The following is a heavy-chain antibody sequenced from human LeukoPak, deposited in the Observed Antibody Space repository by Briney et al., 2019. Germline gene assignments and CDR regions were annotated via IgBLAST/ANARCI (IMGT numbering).Heavy chain of an antibody. CDR1: GFTFNNYE. CDR3: ARDRDSGDYGIDY. J-gene: IGHJ4*02. V-gene: IGHV3-48*03. CDR2: ISSSGRII. D-gene: IGHD4-17*01. Sequence: GGSLRVSCAASGFTFNNYEMNWVRQAPGKGPEWVSYISSSGRIIYYADSVKGRFTISRDNAKNSLYLHMNSLRAEDTALYYCARDRDSGDYGIDYWGQGTLVTVSS.